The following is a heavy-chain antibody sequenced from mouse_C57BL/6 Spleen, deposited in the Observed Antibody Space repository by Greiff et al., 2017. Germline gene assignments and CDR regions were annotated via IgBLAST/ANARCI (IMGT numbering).Heavy chain of an antibody. V-gene: IGHV1-64*01. CDR3: ARYDDDDGARYYDAMDY. CDR1: GYTFTSYW. Sequence: VQLQQPGAELVKPGASVKLSCKASGYTFTSYWMHWVKQRPGQGLEWIGMIHPNSGSTNYNEKFKSKATLTVDKSSSTAYMQLSSLTSEDSAVYYCARYDDDDGARYYDAMDYWGQGTSVTVSS. D-gene: IGHD2-4*01. CDR2: IHPNSGST. J-gene: IGHJ4*01.